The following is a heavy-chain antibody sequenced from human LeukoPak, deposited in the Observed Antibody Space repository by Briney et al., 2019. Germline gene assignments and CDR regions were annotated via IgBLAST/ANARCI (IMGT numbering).Heavy chain of an antibody. CDR2: IIPIFGTA. J-gene: IGHJ1*01. D-gene: IGHD3-22*01. Sequence: SVKVSCKASGGTFSRYAISWVRQAPGQGLEWMGRIIPIFGTANYAQKFQGRVTITADKSTSTAYMELSSLRSEDTAVYYCATYYYDSSEDYFQHWGQGTLVTVSS. V-gene: IGHV1-69*06. CDR3: ATYYYDSSEDYFQH. CDR1: GGTFSRYA.